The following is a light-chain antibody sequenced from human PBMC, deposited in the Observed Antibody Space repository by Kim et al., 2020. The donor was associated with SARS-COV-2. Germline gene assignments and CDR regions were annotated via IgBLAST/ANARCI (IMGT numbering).Light chain of an antibody. J-gene: IGLJ2*01. V-gene: IGLV3-1*01. CDR3: QAWDSSTVV. CDR1: KLGDKY. Sequence: SYELTQPPSVSVSPGQTASITCSGDKLGDKYARWYQQKPGQSPVLVISQDSKRRSGIPERFSGSNSGNTASLTISGTQAMDEADYYCQAWDSSTVVFGGGTQLTVL. CDR2: QDS.